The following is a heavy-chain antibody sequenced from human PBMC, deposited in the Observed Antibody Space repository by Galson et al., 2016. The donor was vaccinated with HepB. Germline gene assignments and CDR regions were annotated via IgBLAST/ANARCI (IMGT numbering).Heavy chain of an antibody. V-gene: IGHV3-23*01. Sequence: SLRLSCAASGFTFSTYAMTWVRQAPGKGLEWVSAISGSGGSTYYAGSVKGRFTISRDTSKNTLYLQMNSLRAEDTAVYYCAKWGYNWNLDWLDPWGQGTLVTVFS. J-gene: IGHJ5*02. CDR2: ISGSGGST. D-gene: IGHD1-1*01. CDR1: GFTFSTYA. CDR3: AKWGYNWNLDWLDP.